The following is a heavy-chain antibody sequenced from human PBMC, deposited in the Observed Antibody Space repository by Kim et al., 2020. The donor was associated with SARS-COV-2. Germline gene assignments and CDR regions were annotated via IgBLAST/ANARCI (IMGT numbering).Heavy chain of an antibody. CDR3: ARGQGWDSGSAFYFDY. CDR2: ISSRSSYI. V-gene: IGHV3-21*01. J-gene: IGHJ4*01. CDR1: GFTFSSYG. D-gene: IGHD5-12*01. Sequence: GGSLRLSCAASGFTFSSYGMNWVRQAPGKGLEWVSSISSRSSYIFYADSVKGRFTISRDHSNNSLYLQMNSLRADDTAVYYCARGQGWDSGSAFYFDYWG.